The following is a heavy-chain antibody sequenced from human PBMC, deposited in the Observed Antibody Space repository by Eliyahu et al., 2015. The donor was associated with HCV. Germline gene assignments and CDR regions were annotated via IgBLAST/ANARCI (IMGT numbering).Heavy chain of an antibody. CDR3: AKEPTHGDYXSWRGYYFDY. CDR2: ISGSGGNT. V-gene: IGHV3-23*01. D-gene: IGHD3-3*01. J-gene: IGHJ4*02. Sequence: SLRLSCAASGFTFNNFAMSWVRQAPGKGLEWVSVISGSGGNTYYADSVKGRFTISRDNSKSTLTXQMNSLRAEDTAIYYCAKEPTHGDYXSWRGYYFDYWGQGTLVTVSS. CDR1: GFTFNNFA.